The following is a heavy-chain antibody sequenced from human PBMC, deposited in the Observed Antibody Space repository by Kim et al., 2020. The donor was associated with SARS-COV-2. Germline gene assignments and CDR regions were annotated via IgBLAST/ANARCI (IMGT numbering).Heavy chain of an antibody. Sequence: ASVKVSCQASGYMFTDYYIHWVRQAPGQGLEWMGRLNPKSGGTHYSRRFQGRITLTRDTYTTPYMELSRLTSDDTAIYYCARAFFQNDDNVYWG. V-gene: IGHV1-2*06. D-gene: IGHD3-22*01. CDR3: ARAFFQNDDNVY. CDR2: LNPKSGGT. J-gene: IGHJ4*01. CDR1: GYMFTDYY.